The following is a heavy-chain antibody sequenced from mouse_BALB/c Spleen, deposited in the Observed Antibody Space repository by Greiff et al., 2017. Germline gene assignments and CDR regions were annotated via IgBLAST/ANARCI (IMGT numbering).Heavy chain of an antibody. J-gene: IGHJ2*01. V-gene: IGHV5-17*02. CDR1: GFTFSSFG. CDR2: ISSGSSTI. D-gene: IGHD1-2*01. Sequence: EVKLVESGGGLVQPGGSRKLSCAASGFTFSSFGMHWVRQAPEKGLEWVAYISSGSSTIYYADTVKGRFTISRDNPKNTLFLQMTSLRSEDTAMYYCARAFITTATVDYWGQGTTLTVSS. CDR3: ARAFITTATVDY.